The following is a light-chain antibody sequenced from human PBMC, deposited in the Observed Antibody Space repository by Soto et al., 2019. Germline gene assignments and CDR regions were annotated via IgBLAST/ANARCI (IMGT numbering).Light chain of an antibody. CDR3: QQYHSTPIT. CDR2: WAS. J-gene: IGKJ5*01. Sequence: DIVMTQSPDSLAVSRGERASINCTSSQSVLYSSANKDYIAWYQQKPGQPPKLLIYWASTRQSGLPERFSGSGSGTDFTLTITSLQAGDVAVYYCQQYHSTPITFGQGTRLEIK. V-gene: IGKV4-1*01. CDR1: QSVLYSSANKDY.